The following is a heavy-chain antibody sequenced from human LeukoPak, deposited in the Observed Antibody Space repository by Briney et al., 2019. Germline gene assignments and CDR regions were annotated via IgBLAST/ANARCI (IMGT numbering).Heavy chain of an antibody. CDR3: ARVIGGYGDY. D-gene: IGHD5-12*01. CDR2: ISSSSSYI. CDR1: GCTFSSYS. V-gene: IGHV3-21*01. Sequence: PGGSLRLSCAASGCTFSSYSMNWVRQAPGEGLEWGSSISSSSSYIYYADSVKSRFTISTDNAKNSLYLQMNSLRAEGTAVYYCARVIGGYGDYWGQGTLVTVSS. J-gene: IGHJ4*02.